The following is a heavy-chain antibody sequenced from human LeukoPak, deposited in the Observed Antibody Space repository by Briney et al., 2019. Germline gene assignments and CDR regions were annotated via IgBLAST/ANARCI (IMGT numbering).Heavy chain of an antibody. CDR1: AFSDKSNY. V-gene: IGHV3-53*01. CDR2: SYSGGST. D-gene: IGHD2-21*01. J-gene: IGHJ4*02. Sequence: GGSLRLSCVASAFSDKSNYMSWVRQAPGKGLEWVSVSYSGGSTYYEDSVKGRFTVSSDVSKNTLYLQMNNLRGEDTAVYYCASRHCSGENCYGGPFDFWAQETQVTFPS. CDR3: ASRHCSGENCYGGPFDF.